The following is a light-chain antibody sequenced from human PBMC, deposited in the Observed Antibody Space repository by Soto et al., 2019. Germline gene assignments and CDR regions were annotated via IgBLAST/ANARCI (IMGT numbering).Light chain of an antibody. Sequence: EIVLTQSPGTLSMSPGERATLSCRASQSLSSSSLAWYQQKPGQAPRLLTSGASSRAADIPDRFSGSGSGTDFTLTVDTLQSEDIAIYYCQQYYHWPVTFGGGTKVDIK. CDR2: GAS. CDR1: QSLSSSS. V-gene: IGKV3-20*01. CDR3: QQYYHWPVT. J-gene: IGKJ4*01.